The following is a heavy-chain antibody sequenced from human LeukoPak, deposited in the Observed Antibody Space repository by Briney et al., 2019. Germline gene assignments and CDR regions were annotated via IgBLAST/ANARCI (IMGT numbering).Heavy chain of an antibody. D-gene: IGHD6-13*01. J-gene: IGHJ6*03. Sequence: QTGGSLRLSCAASGFTFSSYWMHWVRQAPGKGLVWVSRINSDGSSTSYADSVKGRFTISRDNAKNTLYLQMNSLRAEDAAVYYCARLLGSSSWYINYYYYYMDVWGKGTTVTISS. CDR1: GFTFSSYW. CDR3: ARLLGSSSWYINYYYYYMDV. CDR2: INSDGSST. V-gene: IGHV3-74*01.